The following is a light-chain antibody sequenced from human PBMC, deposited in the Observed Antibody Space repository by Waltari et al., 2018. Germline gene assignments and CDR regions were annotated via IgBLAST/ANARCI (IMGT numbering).Light chain of an antibody. CDR2: DVT. CDR3: SSYTSDSTIV. J-gene: IGLJ3*02. Sequence: QSALTQPASVPGSPGQSITISCIGTGRDVGNYYYVPWYQCHPGQAPKLMIYDVTERPSVVSDRFSGSKSGNTASLTISGLQTEDEAFYYCSSYTSDSTIVFGGGTRLTVL. V-gene: IGLV2-14*03. CDR1: GRDVGNYYY.